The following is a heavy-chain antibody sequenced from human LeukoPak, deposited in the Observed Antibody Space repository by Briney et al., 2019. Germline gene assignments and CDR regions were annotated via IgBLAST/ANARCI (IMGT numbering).Heavy chain of an antibody. V-gene: IGHV4-34*01. Sequence: PSGTLSLTCAVYGGSFNGYYWSWIRQPPGKGLEWIGEINHSGSTNYNPSLKSRVTISVDTSKNQFSLKLSSVTAADTAVYYCARADDYVRFDPWGQGTLVTVSS. CDR3: ARADDYVRFDP. J-gene: IGHJ5*02. CDR1: GGSFNGYY. D-gene: IGHD4-17*01. CDR2: INHSGST.